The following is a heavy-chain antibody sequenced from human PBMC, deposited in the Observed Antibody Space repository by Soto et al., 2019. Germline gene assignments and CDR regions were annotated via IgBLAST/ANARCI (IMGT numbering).Heavy chain of an antibody. V-gene: IGHV4-61*01. CDR1: CDSVNSGSYY. D-gene: IGHD3-22*01. CDR3: ARTNSRGHWAAWY. Sequence: SETLSLTCTVSCDSVNSGSYYWSWIRQPPGKGLEWIGYFYNGGSTNYNPSLKSRVTISVDTSKNQFSLKLSSVTAADTAVYYCARTNSRGHWAAWYWGQGTLVTVSS. J-gene: IGHJ4*02. CDR2: FYNGGST.